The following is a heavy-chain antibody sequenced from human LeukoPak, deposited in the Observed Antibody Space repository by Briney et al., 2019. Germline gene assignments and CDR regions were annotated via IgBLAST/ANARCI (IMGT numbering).Heavy chain of an antibody. Sequence: GGSLRLSCAASAFTFSTDDMAWVPQPPGKRPEWVSSISGNGAGTHYIDSVRGRFIISRDNSKNTVYLQMNSLRAEDTAIYYCAREDSSMVLSLDYWGQGTLVTVSS. CDR3: AREDSSMVLSLDY. CDR1: AFTFSTDD. D-gene: IGHD5-18*01. J-gene: IGHJ4*01. V-gene: IGHV3-23*01. CDR2: ISGNGAGT.